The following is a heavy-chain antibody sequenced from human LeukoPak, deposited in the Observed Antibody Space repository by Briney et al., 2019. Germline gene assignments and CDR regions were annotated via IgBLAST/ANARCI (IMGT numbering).Heavy chain of an antibody. Sequence: PGRSLRLSCAASGFTFDDYAMHWVRQAPGKGLEWVSGISYNSDTIAYADSVKGRFTISRDNAKNSLYLQMNSLRAEDTALYYCAKALCGGGCYSGWYFDLWGRGTLVTVSS. CDR3: AKALCGGGCYSGWYFDL. CDR1: GFTFDDYA. J-gene: IGHJ2*01. CDR2: ISYNSDTI. D-gene: IGHD2-21*02. V-gene: IGHV3-9*01.